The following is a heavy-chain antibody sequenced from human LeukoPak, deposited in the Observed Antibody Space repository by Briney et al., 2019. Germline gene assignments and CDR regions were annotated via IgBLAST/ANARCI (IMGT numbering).Heavy chain of an antibody. CDR3: ARDWLGYSSSSGGFDY. V-gene: IGHV3-33*01. Sequence: TGRSLRLSCAASGFTFSSYGMHWVRQAPGKGLEWVAVIWYDGSNKYYADSVKGRFTISRDNSKNTLYLQMNSLRAEDTAVYYCARDWLGYSSSSGGFDYWGQGTLVTVSS. CDR1: GFTFSSYG. D-gene: IGHD6-6*01. J-gene: IGHJ4*02. CDR2: IWYDGSNK.